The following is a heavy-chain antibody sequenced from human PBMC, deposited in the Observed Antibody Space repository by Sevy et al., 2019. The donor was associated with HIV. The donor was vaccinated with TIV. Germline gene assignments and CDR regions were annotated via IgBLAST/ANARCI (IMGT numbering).Heavy chain of an antibody. Sequence: SETLSLTCTVSGGSISSGGYYWSWIRQHPGKGLEWIGYIYYSGSTYYNPSLKSRVTISVDTSKNQFSLKLGSVTAADTAVYYCAREWCSSTSCYTGSNRMDVWGQGTTVTVSS. CDR1: GGSISSGGYY. CDR3: AREWCSSTSCYTGSNRMDV. CDR2: IYYSGST. J-gene: IGHJ6*02. V-gene: IGHV4-31*03. D-gene: IGHD2-2*02.